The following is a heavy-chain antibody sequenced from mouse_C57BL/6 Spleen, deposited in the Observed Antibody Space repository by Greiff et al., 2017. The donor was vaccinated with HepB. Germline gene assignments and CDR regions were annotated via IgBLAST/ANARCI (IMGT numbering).Heavy chain of an antibody. CDR1: GYTFTSCT. J-gene: IGHJ2*01. CDR2: INPSSGYT. CDR3: ASGSITTVVATDY. V-gene: IGHV1-4*01. Sequence: VQLQQSGAELARPGASVKMSCKASGYTFTSCTMHWVKQRPGQGLEWIGYINPSSGYTKYNQKFKDKATLTADKSSSTAYMQLSSLTSEDSAVYYCASGSITTVVATDYWGQGTTLTVSS. D-gene: IGHD1-1*01.